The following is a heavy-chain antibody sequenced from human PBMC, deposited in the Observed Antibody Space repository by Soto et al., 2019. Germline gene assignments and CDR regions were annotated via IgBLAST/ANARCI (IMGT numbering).Heavy chain of an antibody. Sequence: GGSLRLSCAASGFTFSSYGMHWVRQAPGKGLEWVAVIWYDGSNKYYADSVKGRFTISRDNSKNTLYLQMNSLRAEDTAVYYCARGDNSGYDWGGFDYWGQGTLVTVSS. D-gene: IGHD5-12*01. V-gene: IGHV3-33*01. CDR1: GFTFSSYG. CDR2: IWYDGSNK. J-gene: IGHJ4*02. CDR3: ARGDNSGYDWGGFDY.